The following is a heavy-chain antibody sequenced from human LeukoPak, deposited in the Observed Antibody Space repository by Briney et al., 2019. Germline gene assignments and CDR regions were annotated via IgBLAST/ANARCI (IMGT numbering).Heavy chain of an antibody. V-gene: IGHV1-24*01. J-gene: IGHJ4*02. CDR1: GYTLTELS. CDR3: ARGPSEMATEWPT. D-gene: IGHD5-24*01. CDR2: FDPEDGER. Sequence: ASVKVSCKVSGYTLTELSMHWVRQAPGKGLEWMGGFDPEDGERFYAQKFQGRVTMTEDTSTDTAYMELSSLRSVDTAVYYCARGPSEMATEWPTWGQGTLVTVSS.